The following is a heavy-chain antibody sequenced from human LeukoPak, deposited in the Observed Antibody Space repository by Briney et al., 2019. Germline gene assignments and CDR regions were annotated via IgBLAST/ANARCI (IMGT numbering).Heavy chain of an antibody. CDR1: GFTVSSNY. CDR2: IYSGGST. D-gene: IGHD2-21*02. Sequence: TGGSLRLSCAASGFTVSSNYMSWVRQAPGKGLEWVSVIYSGGSTYYADSVKGRFTISRDNSKNTLNLQMNSLRAEDTAVYYCARGQSWAYCGGDCYSGADYWGQGTLVTVSS. J-gene: IGHJ4*02. CDR3: ARGQSWAYCGGDCYSGADY. V-gene: IGHV3-53*01.